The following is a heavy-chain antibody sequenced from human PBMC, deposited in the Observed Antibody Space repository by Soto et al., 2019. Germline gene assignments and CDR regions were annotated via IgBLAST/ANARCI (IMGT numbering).Heavy chain of an antibody. Sequence: QLHLQESGPGLVNPLETLSLTCSVSGVSLDSGHYYCVWIRQPPGKGLTWIASVCYDGRTYYNPSLKSRVPVTIHKPKTQLPLTLKSVTAADTAIYYCGKVLIGATRHTGVDSWGQGTLVTCSS. D-gene: IGHD2-15*01. J-gene: IGHJ4*02. CDR1: GVSLDSGHYY. V-gene: IGHV4-39*01. CDR3: GKVLIGATRHTGVDS. CDR2: VCYDGRT.